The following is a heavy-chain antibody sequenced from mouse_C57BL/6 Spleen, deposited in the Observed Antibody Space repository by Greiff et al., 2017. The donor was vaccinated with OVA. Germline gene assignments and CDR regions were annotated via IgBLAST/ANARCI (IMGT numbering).Heavy chain of an antibody. CDR3: AKIDYDSYYYAMDY. J-gene: IGHJ4*01. V-gene: IGHV2-5*01. CDR2: IWRGGST. D-gene: IGHD2-4*01. CDR1: GFSLTSYG. Sequence: VKLQQSGPGLVQPSQSLSITCTVSGFSLTSYGVHWVRQSPGKGLEWLGVIWRGGSTDYNAAFMSRLSITKDNSKSQVFFKMNSLQADDTAIYYCAKIDYDSYYYAMDYWGQGTSVTVSS.